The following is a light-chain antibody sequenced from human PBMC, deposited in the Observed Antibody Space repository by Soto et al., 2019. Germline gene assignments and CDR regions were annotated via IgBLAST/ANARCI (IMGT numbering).Light chain of an antibody. CDR3: AVWDDSLNGVV. CDR2: NNY. J-gene: IGLJ3*02. V-gene: IGLV1-44*01. Sequence: QSVVTQPPSTSGTPGQRGTISCSGSSPNIGINAVNWYQQFPGTAPKLLIYNNYERPSGVPDRFSGSKSGTSASLAISGLQSEDEADYYCAVWDDSLNGVVFGGGTKLTVL. CDR1: SPNIGINA.